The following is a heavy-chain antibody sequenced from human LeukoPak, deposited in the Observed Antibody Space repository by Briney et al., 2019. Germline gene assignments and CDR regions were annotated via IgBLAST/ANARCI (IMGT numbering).Heavy chain of an antibody. J-gene: IGHJ4*02. CDR1: GRTFSSNS. V-gene: IGHV1-69*13. Sequence: SVKLSWQASGRTFSSNSISWERQAPGHGLEWMGGILTIFGTANYAQKCQGRVTIAADESTSTAYMELSSLRSEDTAVYYCARSAEVVVAMVRGVIPFDYWGQGTLVTVSS. CDR2: ILTIFGTA. D-gene: IGHD3-10*01. CDR3: ARSAEVVVAMVRGVIPFDY.